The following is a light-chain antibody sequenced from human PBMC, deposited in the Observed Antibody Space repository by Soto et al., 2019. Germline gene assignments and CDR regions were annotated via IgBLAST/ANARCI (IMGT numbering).Light chain of an antibody. V-gene: IGLV2-14*03. CDR1: SSDVGGYNY. J-gene: IGLJ1*01. CDR2: DVS. CDR3: SSYTSSSLHV. Sequence: HSALTQPASVSGSTRQSLTTSCTATSSDVGGYNYVSWYQQHPGKAPKLMIYDVSNRPSGVSNRFSGSKSGNTASLTISGLQAEDEADYYCSSYTSSSLHVFGTGTKVTVL.